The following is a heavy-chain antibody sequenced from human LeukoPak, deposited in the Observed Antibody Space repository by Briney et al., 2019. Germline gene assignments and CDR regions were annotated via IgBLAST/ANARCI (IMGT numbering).Heavy chain of an antibody. V-gene: IGHV1-46*01. J-gene: IGHJ5*02. D-gene: IGHD6-13*01. CDR1: GYTFTSYY. CDR2: INPSGGST. CDR3: ARVAAAANWFDP. Sequence: ASVKVSCKASGYTFTSYYMHLVRQAPGQGLEWMGIINPSGGSTSYAQKFQGRVTMTRDTSTSTVYMELSSLRSEDMAVYYCARVAAAANWFDPWGQGTLVTVSS.